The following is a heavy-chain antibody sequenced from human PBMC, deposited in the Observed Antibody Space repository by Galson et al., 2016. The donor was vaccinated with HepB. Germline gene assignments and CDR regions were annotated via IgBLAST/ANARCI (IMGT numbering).Heavy chain of an antibody. CDR1: GHTFTIYY. CDR2: INPSGVST. D-gene: IGHD2-2*01. J-gene: IGHJ4*02. V-gene: IGHV1-46*01. Sequence: SVKVSCKASGHTFTIYYMHWVRQAPGQGLEWMGVINPSGVSTSYAQKLQGRVTMTRDTSTNTVHMEPSSLRSEDTAIYYCASAGVGPAASFDYWGQGTLVTVSS. CDR3: ASAGVGPAASFDY.